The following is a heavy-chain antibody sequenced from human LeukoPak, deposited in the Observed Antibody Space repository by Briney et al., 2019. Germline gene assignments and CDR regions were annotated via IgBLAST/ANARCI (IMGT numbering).Heavy chain of an antibody. V-gene: IGHV3-7*01. CDR1: GFTFSSYW. D-gene: IGHD3-10*01. Sequence: QSGGSLRLSCAASGFTFSSYWMSWVRQAPGKGLEWVANIKQDGSEKYYVDSVKGRFTISRDNAKNSLYLQMNSLRAEDTAVYYCASKQIWFGELVDYWGQGTLVTVSS. J-gene: IGHJ4*02. CDR2: IKQDGSEK. CDR3: ASKQIWFGELVDY.